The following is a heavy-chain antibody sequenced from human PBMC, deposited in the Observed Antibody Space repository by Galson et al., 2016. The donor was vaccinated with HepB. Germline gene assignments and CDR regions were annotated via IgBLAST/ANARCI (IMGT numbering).Heavy chain of an antibody. J-gene: IGHJ3*01. CDR2: LNQDGSLK. Sequence: SLRLSCAASGLTFSTYWMNWVRQAPGKGLEWVANLNQDGSLKYYADSVRGRLTISRDNAKESVYLQMNSLRAEDTAVYYCAKWNFAADLGGQGTVVTVSS. D-gene: IGHD1-7*01. CDR1: GLTFSTYW. V-gene: IGHV3-7*01. CDR3: AKWNFAADL.